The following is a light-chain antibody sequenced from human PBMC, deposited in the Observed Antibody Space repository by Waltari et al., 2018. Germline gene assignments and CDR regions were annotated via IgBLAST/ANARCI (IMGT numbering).Light chain of an antibody. Sequence: EVVLTQSPAILSLSPGERATLSCRPSQSVRTFVAWYQQKPGQAPRLLIYDASNRATGIPARFSGSGSGTDFTLTISSLEPEDFAVYYCQQRSDWLTFGGGTRVEIK. J-gene: IGKJ4*01. CDR1: QSVRTF. V-gene: IGKV3-11*01. CDR2: DAS. CDR3: QQRSDWLT.